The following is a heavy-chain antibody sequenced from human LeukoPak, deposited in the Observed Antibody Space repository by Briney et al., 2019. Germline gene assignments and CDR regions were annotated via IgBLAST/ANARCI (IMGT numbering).Heavy chain of an antibody. CDR1: GFTFSSYA. Sequence: GGSLRLSCAASGFTFSSYAMHWVRQAPGKGLEWVAVISYDGSNKYYADSVKGRFTISRDNSKNTLYLQMNSLRAEDTAVYYCARDRQTRITMVRDAGFDISGQGTMDTVSS. CDR3: ARDRQTRITMVRDAGFDI. V-gene: IGHV3-30-3*01. D-gene: IGHD3-10*01. CDR2: ISYDGSNK. J-gene: IGHJ3*02.